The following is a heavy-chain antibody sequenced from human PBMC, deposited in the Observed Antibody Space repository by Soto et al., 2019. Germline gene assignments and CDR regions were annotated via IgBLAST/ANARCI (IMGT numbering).Heavy chain of an antibody. Sequence: GGSLRLSCAASGFTLSSNYMSWVRQAPGKGLEWVSVIYSGGSTYYADSVKGRFTISRHNSKNTLYLQMNSLRAEDTAVYYCARGPPWFPLDYWGQGTLVTVSS. J-gene: IGHJ4*02. V-gene: IGHV3-53*04. CDR3: ARGPPWFPLDY. CDR2: IYSGGST. CDR1: GFTLSSNY. D-gene: IGHD3-10*01.